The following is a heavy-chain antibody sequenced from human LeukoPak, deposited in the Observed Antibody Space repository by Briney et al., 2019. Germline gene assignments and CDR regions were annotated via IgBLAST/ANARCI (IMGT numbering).Heavy chain of an antibody. J-gene: IGHJ4*02. D-gene: IGHD2-2*01. V-gene: IGHV4-34*01. Sequence: SETLSLTCAVYGGSFSGYYWSWIRQPSEKGLEWIGEINHSGSTNYNPSLKSRVTISVDTSKNQFSLKLSSVTAADTAVYYCATDCSSTSCLAWGQGTLVTVSS. CDR3: ATDCSSTSCLA. CDR1: GGSFSGYY. CDR2: INHSGST.